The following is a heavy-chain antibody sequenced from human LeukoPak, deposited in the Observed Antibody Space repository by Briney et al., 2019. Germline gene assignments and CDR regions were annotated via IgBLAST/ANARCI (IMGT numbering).Heavy chain of an antibody. CDR1: GGSISQYY. CDR3: ARVKDFAYSFFDL. V-gene: IGHV4-59*01. CDR2: VYRSGNT. Sequence: SETLSLTCTLSGGSISQYYWSWIRQPPGKGPEWIGYVYRSGNTNYNPSLKSRVTISVDTSKNHFSLNLTTVTAADTAVYYCARVKDFAYSFFDLWGRGTLVTVSS. J-gene: IGHJ2*01.